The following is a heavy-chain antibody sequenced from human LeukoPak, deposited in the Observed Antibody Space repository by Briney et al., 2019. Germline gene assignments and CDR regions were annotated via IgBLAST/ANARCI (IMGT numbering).Heavy chain of an antibody. V-gene: IGHV1-18*01. CDR2: INAYNDNT. J-gene: IGHJ6*03. Sequence: ASVKVSCKASGGTFSSYAISWVRQAPGQGLEWMGWINAYNDNTKYAEKLQGRVTMTTDTSTSTAYMELRSLRSDDTAVYYCARTTNSYYYYYYTDVWGKGTTVTVSS. CDR1: GGTFSSYA. D-gene: IGHD1-26*01. CDR3: ARTTNSYYYYYYTDV.